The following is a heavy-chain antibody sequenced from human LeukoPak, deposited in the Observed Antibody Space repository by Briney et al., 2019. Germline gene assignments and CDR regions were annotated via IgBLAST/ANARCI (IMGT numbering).Heavy chain of an antibody. D-gene: IGHD5-24*01. V-gene: IGHV3-23*01. CDR2: ISGSGADT. CDR1: GFTFSSYA. Sequence: GGSLRLSCAGSGFTFSSYAMSWVRQAPGKGLEWVSAISGSGADTYYADSVKGRFTISRDISKNTLYLQMDSLRVEDTAVYYCARGGDGYTFWFDCWGQGTLVTVSS. J-gene: IGHJ4*02. CDR3: ARGGDGYTFWFDC.